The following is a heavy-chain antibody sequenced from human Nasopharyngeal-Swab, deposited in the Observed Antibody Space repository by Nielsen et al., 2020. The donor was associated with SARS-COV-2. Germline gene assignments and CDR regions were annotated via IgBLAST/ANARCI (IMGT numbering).Heavy chain of an antibody. D-gene: IGHD3-10*01. CDR2: INAGNGNT. Sequence: ASVKVSCKASGYTFTSYAMHWVRQAPGQRLEWMGWINAGNGNTKYSQKFQGRVTITRDTSASTAYMELSSLRSEDTAVYYCARDLGRYYGSGSVNWSDPWGQGTLVTVSS. V-gene: IGHV1-3*01. J-gene: IGHJ5*02. CDR3: ARDLGRYYGSGSVNWSDP. CDR1: GYTFTSYA.